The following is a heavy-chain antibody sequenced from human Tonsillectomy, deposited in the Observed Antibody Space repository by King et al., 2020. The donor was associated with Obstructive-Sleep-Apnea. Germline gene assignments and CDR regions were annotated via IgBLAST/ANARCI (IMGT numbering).Heavy chain of an antibody. CDR2: ISGSGGST. V-gene: IGHV3-23*04. CDR1: GFTFSSYA. Sequence: VQLVESGGGLVQPGGSLRLSCAASGFTFSSYAMSWVRQAPGKGLEWVSAISGSGGSTYYADSVKGRFTISRDNSKNTLYLQMNSLRAEDTAVYYCAKDIVVVPAGWKYYYYGMDVWGQGTTVTVSS. D-gene: IGHD2-2*01. CDR3: AKDIVVVPAGWKYYYYGMDV. J-gene: IGHJ6*02.